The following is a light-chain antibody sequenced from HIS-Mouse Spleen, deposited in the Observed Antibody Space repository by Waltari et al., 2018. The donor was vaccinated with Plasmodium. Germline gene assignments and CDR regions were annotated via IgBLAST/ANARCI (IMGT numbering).Light chain of an antibody. V-gene: IGKV3-11*01. J-gene: IGKJ4*01. CDR3: QQRSNWPLT. CDR2: DAS. CDR1: QSVSSY. Sequence: EIVLTQSPATLSLSPGERATLSCRASQSVSSYLAWYQTKPGQAPRLLNYDASNRATGIPARFSGSGSGTDFTLTISSLEPEDFAVYYCQQRSNWPLTFGGGTKVEIK.